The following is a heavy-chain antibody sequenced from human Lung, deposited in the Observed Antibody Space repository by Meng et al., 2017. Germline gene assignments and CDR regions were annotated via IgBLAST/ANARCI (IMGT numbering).Heavy chain of an antibody. J-gene: IGHJ4*02. CDR3: AREQQWLVQDFDS. D-gene: IGHD6-19*01. V-gene: IGHV1-2*06. CDR2: IHPNSGGA. Sequence: QAQLVQAGAEVKKPGASVKVSCKASGYNFIDYYMHWVRQAPGQGLEWMGRIHPNSGGAEYAQKFRGRVTMTRDKSISTAYMELTRLRSDDTAVYYCAREQQWLVQDFDSWGQGTLVTVSS. CDR1: GYNFIDYY.